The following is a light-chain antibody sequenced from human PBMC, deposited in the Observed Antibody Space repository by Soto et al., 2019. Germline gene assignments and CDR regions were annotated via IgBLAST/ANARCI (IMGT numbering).Light chain of an antibody. CDR1: SGDVGSYNL. Sequence: QSALTQPASVSGSPGQSITISCTGTSGDVGSYNLVSWYQQHPDKAPRVMIYEDIKRPSGVSDRFSGSRSANTASLTISGLQAEDEADHYCCSYAGSSIWIFGGGTKLTVL. CDR3: CSYAGSSIWI. CDR2: EDI. V-gene: IGLV2-23*01. J-gene: IGLJ2*01.